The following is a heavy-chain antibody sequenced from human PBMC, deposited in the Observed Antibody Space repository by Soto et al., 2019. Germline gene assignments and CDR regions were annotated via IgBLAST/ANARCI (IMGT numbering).Heavy chain of an antibody. V-gene: IGHV3-15*01. CDR2: IKSKTDGGTT. CDR3: STGKSITIFGVVINDYYYYMDV. J-gene: IGHJ6*03. D-gene: IGHD3-3*01. CDR1: GFTFSNAW. Sequence: GGSLRLSCAASGFTFSNAWMSWVRQAPGKGLEWVGRIKSKTDGGTTDYAAPVKGRFTISRDDSKNTLYLQMNSLKTEDTAVYYCSTGKSITIFGVVINDYYYYMDVWGKGTTVTVSS.